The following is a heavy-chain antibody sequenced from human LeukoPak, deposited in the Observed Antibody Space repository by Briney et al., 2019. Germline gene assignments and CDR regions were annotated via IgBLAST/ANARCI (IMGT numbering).Heavy chain of an antibody. CDR1: GGTFSSYA. V-gene: IGHV1-18*01. J-gene: IGHJ4*02. Sequence: GSSVKVSCKASGGTFSSYAISWVRQAPGQGLEWMGWISAYNGNTNYAQKLQGRVTMTTDTSTSTAYMELRSLRSDDTAVYYCARDSASSSRKFDYWGQGTLVTVSS. CDR2: ISAYNGNT. D-gene: IGHD2-2*01. CDR3: ARDSASSSRKFDY.